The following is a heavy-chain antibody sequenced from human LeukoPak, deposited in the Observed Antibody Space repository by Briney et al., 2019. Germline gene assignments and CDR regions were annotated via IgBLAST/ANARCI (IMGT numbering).Heavy chain of an antibody. CDR1: GFTFTSFY. D-gene: IGHD3-16*02. V-gene: IGHV1-46*01. CDR2: INPSGHTT. J-gene: IGHJ6*03. CDR3: ARVSSFIDYYYYMDV. Sequence: GASVKVSCKASGFTFTSFYMHWVRQAPGQGLEWMGIINPSGHTTDYAQKFQGRVTMTRDTPTSTVYMELSSLRSEDTAVYYCARVSSFIDYYYYMDVWGKGTTVTVSS.